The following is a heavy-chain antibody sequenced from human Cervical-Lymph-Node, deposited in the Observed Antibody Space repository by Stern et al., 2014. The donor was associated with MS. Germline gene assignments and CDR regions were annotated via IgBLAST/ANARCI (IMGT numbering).Heavy chain of an antibody. V-gene: IGHV7-4-1*02. CDR2: INTNTGHP. D-gene: IGHD4-23*01. CDR1: GYTFTAFP. Sequence: QVQLVQSGSELRMPGASVKVSCKPSGYTFTAFPMNWVRQAPGQGLECMGWINTNTGHPTYAQGFTGRFVFSLDTSVSTAYLQISSLKAEDTAVYYCARVWSEYGGYGMDVWGQGTTVTVFS. CDR3: ARVWSEYGGYGMDV. J-gene: IGHJ6*02.